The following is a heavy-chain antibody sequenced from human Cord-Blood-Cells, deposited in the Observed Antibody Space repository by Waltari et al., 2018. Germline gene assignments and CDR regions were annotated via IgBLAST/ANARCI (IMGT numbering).Heavy chain of an antibody. V-gene: IGHV4-61*01. Sequence: QVQLQESGPGLVKPSETLSLTCTVSGGPVSSGSYYWSWIRQPPGKGLEWIGYIYYSGSTNYNPSLKSRVTISVDTSKNQFSLKLSSVTAADTAVYYCAREPYGSSYYFDYWGQGTLVTVSS. CDR3: AREPYGSSYYFDY. D-gene: IGHD6-6*01. CDR1: GGPVSSGSYY. CDR2: IYYSGST. J-gene: IGHJ4*02.